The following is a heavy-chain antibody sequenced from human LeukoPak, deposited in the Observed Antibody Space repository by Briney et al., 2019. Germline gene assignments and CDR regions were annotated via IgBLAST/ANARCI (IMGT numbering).Heavy chain of an antibody. CDR3: ARIKGYSSSPFDH. CDR2: ISTTSTYT. CDR1: GFTFTVYY. V-gene: IGHV3-11*06. D-gene: IGHD6-6*01. Sequence: GGSLRLSCAASGFTFTVYYMTWIRQAPGKGLEWLSYISTTSTYTNYADSVKGRFTISRDNANNSLSLQMDSLRAEDTAVYYCARIKGYSSSPFDHWGQGILVTVSS. J-gene: IGHJ4*02.